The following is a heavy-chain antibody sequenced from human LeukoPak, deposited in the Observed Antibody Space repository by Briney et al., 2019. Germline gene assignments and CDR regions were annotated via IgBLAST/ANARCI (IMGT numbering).Heavy chain of an antibody. D-gene: IGHD3-9*01. Sequence: PGGSLRLSCAASGFNVSSNYMSWVRQAPGKGLEWVSVIYSSGDTYYADSVKGRFTISRDNSKNTLYLQMNSLRAEDTAVYYCAKDPRQYYDILTGSYFDYWGQGTLVTVSS. J-gene: IGHJ4*02. V-gene: IGHV3-66*03. CDR1: GFNVSSNY. CDR3: AKDPRQYYDILTGSYFDY. CDR2: IYSSGDT.